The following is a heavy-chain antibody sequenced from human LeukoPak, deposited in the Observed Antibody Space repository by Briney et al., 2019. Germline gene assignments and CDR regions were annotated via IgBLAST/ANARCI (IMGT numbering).Heavy chain of an antibody. J-gene: IGHJ4*02. CDR1: GFTFSSYS. D-gene: IGHD3-3*01. CDR3: AKAQLRFLEWLLYFNY. CDR2: ISSSSSYI. V-gene: IGHV3-21*04. Sequence: GGSLRLSCAASGFTFSSYSMNWVRQAPGKGLEWVSSISSSSSYIYYADSVKGRFTISRDNAKNSLYLQMNSLRAEDTAVYYCAKAQLRFLEWLLYFNYWGLGTLVTVSS.